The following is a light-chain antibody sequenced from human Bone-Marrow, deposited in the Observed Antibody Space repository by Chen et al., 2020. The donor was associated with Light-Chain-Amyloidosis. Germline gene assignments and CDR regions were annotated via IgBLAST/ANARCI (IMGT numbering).Light chain of an antibody. V-gene: IGLV2-23*01. J-gene: IGLJ2*01. CDR3: CSFAGGVVP. Sequence: QSALSLPAPVYGSPGQALTISCTGAGNDVGIYKLVSWYQHHPGKAPKLIIYEATARPSGVSTRFSGSQSGNTASLTISGLQAEDEADYYCCSFAGGVVPFGGGTKVTVL. CDR1: GNDVGIYKL. CDR2: EAT.